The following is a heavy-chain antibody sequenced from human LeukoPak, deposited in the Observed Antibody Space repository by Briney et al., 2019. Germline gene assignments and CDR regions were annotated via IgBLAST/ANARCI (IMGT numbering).Heavy chain of an antibody. V-gene: IGHV3-15*01. CDR2: SKSKTDGGTT. CDR3: AKDPYGRASFGELLP. D-gene: IGHD3-10*01. CDR1: GFTFSNAW. J-gene: IGHJ5*02. Sequence: GGSLTLSCAASGFTFSNAWMSWVRQAPGKGLEWVGRSKSKTDGGTTDYAAPVKGRFTIARDDSKDTLYLQMNSLKTEDTAVYYCAKDPYGRASFGELLPWGQGTLVTVSS.